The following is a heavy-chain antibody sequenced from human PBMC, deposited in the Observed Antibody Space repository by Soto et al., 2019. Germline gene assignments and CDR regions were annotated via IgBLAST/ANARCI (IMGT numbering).Heavy chain of an antibody. CDR2: ISGSGGSI. D-gene: IGHD4-17*01. V-gene: IGHV3-23*01. J-gene: IGHJ6*02. Sequence: GGSLRLSCSASGFIFSSSAMNWVRQAPGKGLEWVSAISGSGGSIYYADSVKGRFTISRDNSKTTLYLQMDSLRAEDTAVYYCAKGGGDSLRYGMDVWGQGTTVSVSS. CDR3: AKGGGDSLRYGMDV. CDR1: GFIFSSSA.